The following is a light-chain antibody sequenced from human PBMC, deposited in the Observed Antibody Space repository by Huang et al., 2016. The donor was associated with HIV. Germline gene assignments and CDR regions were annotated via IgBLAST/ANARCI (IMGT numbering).Light chain of an antibody. CDR2: DAS. J-gene: IGKJ3*01. CDR3: QHYGDLPFT. Sequence: DIQLTQSPPSLSAYVGDTVTITCQASQDISNYLNWYQEKPVSAPKFLIYDASNLEAVVPSRFSGSGSVTHFTFTISTLQPEDIGTYYCQHYGDLPFTFGPGTKVDLK. V-gene: IGKV1-33*01. CDR1: QDISNY.